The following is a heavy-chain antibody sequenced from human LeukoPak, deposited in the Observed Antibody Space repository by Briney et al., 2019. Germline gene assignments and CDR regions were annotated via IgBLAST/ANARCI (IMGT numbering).Heavy chain of an antibody. D-gene: IGHD2-15*01. Sequence: SETLSLTCAVYGGSFSGYYWSWIRQPPGKGLEWIGEINHSGSTNYNPSLKSRVTISVDTSKNQFSLKLSSVTAADTAVYYCAKAVAATFYYYMDVWGKGTTVTVSS. J-gene: IGHJ6*03. CDR3: AKAVAATFYYYMDV. CDR2: INHSGST. V-gene: IGHV4-34*01. CDR1: GGSFSGYY.